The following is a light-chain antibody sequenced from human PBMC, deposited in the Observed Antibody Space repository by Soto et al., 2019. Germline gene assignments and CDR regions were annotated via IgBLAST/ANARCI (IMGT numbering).Light chain of an antibody. J-gene: IGKJ1*01. CDR1: QSVSSY. V-gene: IGKV3-11*01. Sequence: EIVLTQSPATLSLSPGERATLSCRASQSVSSYLAWYQQKPGQSPRLLIYDASNRATGIPARFSGSGSQTDFTLNISSLEPEDFAVYYCQQRSNWPPTWTFGQGTKVAIK. CDR3: QQRSNWPPTWT. CDR2: DAS.